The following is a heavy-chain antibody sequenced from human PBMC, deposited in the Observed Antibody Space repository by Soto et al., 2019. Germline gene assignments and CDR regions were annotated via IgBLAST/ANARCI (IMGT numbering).Heavy chain of an antibody. V-gene: IGHV1-69*08. D-gene: IGHD5-12*01. CDR2: IIPILGIA. CDR1: GGTFSSYT. J-gene: IGHJ4*02. CDR3: ARERDGYNLFDY. Sequence: QVQLVQSGAEEKKPGSSVKVSCKASGGTFSSYTISWVRQAPGQGLEWMGRIIPILGIANYAQKFQGRVTITADKSTSTAYMELSSLRSEDTAVYYCARERDGYNLFDYWGQGTLVTVSS.